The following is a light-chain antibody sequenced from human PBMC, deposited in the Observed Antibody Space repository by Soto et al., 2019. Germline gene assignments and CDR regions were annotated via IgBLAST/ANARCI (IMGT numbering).Light chain of an antibody. J-gene: IGKJ4*01. CDR3: QQLNSYPRA. V-gene: IGKV1-9*01. CDR2: AAS. Sequence: DIQLTQSPSFLSASVGDRVTITCRASQGISSYLAWYQQKPGKAPKLLIYAASTLQSGVPSRFSGSGSGTEFTLTISSLQPEDFATYYCQQLNSYPRAFGGGTKVDIK. CDR1: QGISSY.